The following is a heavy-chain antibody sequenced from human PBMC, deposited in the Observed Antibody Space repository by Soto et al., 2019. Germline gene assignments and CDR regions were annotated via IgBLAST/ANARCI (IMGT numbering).Heavy chain of an antibody. V-gene: IGHV1-69*06. D-gene: IGHD3-3*01. CDR1: GGTFSSYA. CDR2: IIPIFGTA. Sequence: AAVKVSCKASGGTFSSYAISWVRQAPGQGLEWMGGIIPIFGTANYAQKFQGRVTITADKSTSTAYMELSSLRSEDTAVYYCARSGFTIFGVVIEPQSGTYYYYGMDVWGQGTPVTVSS. CDR3: ARSGFTIFGVVIEPQSGTYYYYGMDV. J-gene: IGHJ6*02.